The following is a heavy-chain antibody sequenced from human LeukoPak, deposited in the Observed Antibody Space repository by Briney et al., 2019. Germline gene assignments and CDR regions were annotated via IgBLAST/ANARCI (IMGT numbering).Heavy chain of an antibody. V-gene: IGHV4-34*01. CDR2: IYYSGST. CDR1: GGSFSGYY. J-gene: IGHJ4*02. Sequence: SETLSLTCAVYGGSFSGYYWSWIRQPPGKGLEWIGSIYYSGSTYYNPSLKSRVTISVDTSKNQFSLKLSSVTAADTAVYYCARLAPDWLPGMTYFDYWGQGTLVTVSS. D-gene: IGHD3-9*01. CDR3: ARLAPDWLPGMTYFDY.